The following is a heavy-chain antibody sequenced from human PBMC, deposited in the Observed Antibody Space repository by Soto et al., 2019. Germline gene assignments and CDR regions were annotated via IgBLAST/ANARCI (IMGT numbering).Heavy chain of an antibody. J-gene: IGHJ4*02. D-gene: IGHD2-21*02. CDR3: ARIMYGGDCYGFDY. Sequence: QVQLVESGGGVVQPGRSLRLSCAASGFTFSSYGMHWVRQAPGKGLEWVAVIWYDGSNKYYADSVKGRFTISRDNSKNTLYLQMNSLRAEDTAVYYCARIMYGGDCYGFDYWGQGTLVTVSS. V-gene: IGHV3-33*01. CDR1: GFTFSSYG. CDR2: IWYDGSNK.